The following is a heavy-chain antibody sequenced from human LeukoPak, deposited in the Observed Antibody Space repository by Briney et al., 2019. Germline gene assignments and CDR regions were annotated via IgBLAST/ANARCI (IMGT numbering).Heavy chain of an antibody. Sequence: SETLSLTCTVSDGSITNYDWSWVRQPPGKGLEFIGHVHYSGTANYNPSLRSRVTISIDTSKKHFFLKLKSVTAADTAVYYCAKCTSTSCCGYDAFDIWGQGTMVTVSS. CDR2: VHYSGTA. CDR1: DGSITNYD. V-gene: IGHV4-59*01. CDR3: AKCTSTSCCGYDAFDI. J-gene: IGHJ3*02. D-gene: IGHD2-2*01.